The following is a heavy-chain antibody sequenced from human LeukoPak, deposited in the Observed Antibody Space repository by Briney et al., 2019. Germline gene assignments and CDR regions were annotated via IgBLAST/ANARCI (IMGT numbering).Heavy chain of an antibody. Sequence: PGGSLRLSCAASGFTFCSYGMHWVRQAAGKGLEWVAILAYDGSDKYFPHSVKGRFTISRDNSMHTLYLQMNRLSGEDTAVYYCAKDHWFGSGEYGMDVWGQGTTVTVSS. CDR1: GFTFCSYG. V-gene: IGHV3-30*18. CDR2: LAYDGSDK. J-gene: IGHJ6*02. D-gene: IGHD3-10*01. CDR3: AKDHWFGSGEYGMDV.